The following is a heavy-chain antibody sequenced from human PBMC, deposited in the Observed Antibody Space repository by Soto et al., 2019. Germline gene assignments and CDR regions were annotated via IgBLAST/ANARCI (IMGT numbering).Heavy chain of an antibody. D-gene: IGHD3-22*01. CDR2: IIPIFGTA. J-gene: IGHJ6*02. V-gene: IGHV1-69*13. CDR3: ARAGDSSGYYYDDYYYYGMDV. CDR1: GGTFSSYA. Sequence: SVKVSCKASGGTFSSYAISWVRQAPGQGLEWMGGIIPIFGTANYAQKFQGRVTITADESTSTAYMELSSLRSEDTAVYYCARAGDSSGYYYDDYYYYGMDVWGQGTTVTVSS.